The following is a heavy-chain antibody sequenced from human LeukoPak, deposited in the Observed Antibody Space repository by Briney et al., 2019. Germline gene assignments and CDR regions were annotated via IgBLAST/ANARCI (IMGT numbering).Heavy chain of an antibody. V-gene: IGHV3-30*18. Sequence: GGSLRLSCAASGFTFGSYGMHWVRQAPGKGLEWVAVISYDGSNKYHADSVKGRFTISRDNSKNTLYLQLNGLRAEDTAVYYCAKSRIMGATHAEYFQHWGQGTLVTVSS. CDR2: ISYDGSNK. CDR3: AKSRIMGATHAEYFQH. CDR1: GFTFGSYG. J-gene: IGHJ1*01. D-gene: IGHD1-26*01.